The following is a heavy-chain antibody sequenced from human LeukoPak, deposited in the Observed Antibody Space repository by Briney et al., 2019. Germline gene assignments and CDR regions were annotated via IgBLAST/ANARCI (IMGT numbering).Heavy chain of an antibody. J-gene: IGHJ5*02. CDR3: ARDTITGNWFDP. CDR2: IIPILGIA. CDR1: GGTFSSYT. V-gene: IGHV1-69*04. D-gene: IGHD1-14*01. Sequence: ASVKVSCKASGGTFSSYTISWVRQAPGQGLEWMGRIIPILGIANYAQKFQGRVTITADKSTSTAYMELSNLRSEDTAVYYCARDTITGNWFDPWGQGTLVTVSS.